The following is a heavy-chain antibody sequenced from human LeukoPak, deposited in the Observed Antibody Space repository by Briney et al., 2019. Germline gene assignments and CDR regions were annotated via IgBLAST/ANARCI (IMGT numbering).Heavy chain of an antibody. CDR1: DVSISSGGYN. D-gene: IGHD1-14*01. V-gene: IGHV4-31*03. Sequence: TLSLTCTVSDVSISSGGYNWTWIRQHPGKALEWIGYIYYSGSTDYNPSLKSRLTISVDTSKNQFSLKLTSVTAADTAVYYCARGIRKMGPYWFDPWGQGTLVTVSS. CDR2: IYYSGST. J-gene: IGHJ5*02. CDR3: ARGIRKMGPYWFDP.